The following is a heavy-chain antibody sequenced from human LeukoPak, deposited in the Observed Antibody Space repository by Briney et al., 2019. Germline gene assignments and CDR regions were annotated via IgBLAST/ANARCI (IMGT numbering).Heavy chain of an antibody. Sequence: PSETLSLTCTVSGGSISSGSYYWNWIRQPAGKGLEWIGRIYTSGSTNYNPSLKSRVTISVDTSKNQFSLKLSSVTAADTAVYYCARDFPVEVDIVVVPGAFDIWGQGTMVTVSS. D-gene: IGHD2-2*01. CDR2: IYTSGST. J-gene: IGHJ3*02. V-gene: IGHV4-61*02. CDR1: GGSISSGSYY. CDR3: ARDFPVEVDIVVVPGAFDI.